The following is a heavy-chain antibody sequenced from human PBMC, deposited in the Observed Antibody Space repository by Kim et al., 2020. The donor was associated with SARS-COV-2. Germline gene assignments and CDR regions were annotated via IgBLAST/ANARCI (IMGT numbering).Heavy chain of an antibody. Sequence: GGSLRLSCAASGFTVSSNYMSWVRQAPGKGLEWVSVIYSGGSTYYADSVKGRFTISRDNSKNTLYLQMNSLRAEDTAVYYCARAYYYGSGSYSETPFDYWGQGTLVTVSS. V-gene: IGHV3-53*01. CDR2: IYSGGST. J-gene: IGHJ4*02. CDR3: ARAYYYGSGSYSETPFDY. D-gene: IGHD3-10*01. CDR1: GFTVSSNY.